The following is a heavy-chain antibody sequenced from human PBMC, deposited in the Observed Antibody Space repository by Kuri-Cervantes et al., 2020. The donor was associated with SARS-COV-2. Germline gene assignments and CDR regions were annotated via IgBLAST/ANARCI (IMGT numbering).Heavy chain of an antibody. CDR3: AKDSGYQLHYVYYYYGMDV. CDR2: ISGSGGST. CDR1: GFTFSSYA. V-gene: IGHV3-23*01. J-gene: IGHJ6*02. Sequence: GGSLRLSCAASGFTFSSYAMSWVRQAPGKGLEWVSAISGSGGSTYYADSVKGRFTISRDNSKNTLYLQMNSLRAEDMAVYYCAKDSGYQLHYVYYYYGMDVWGQGTTVTVSS. D-gene: IGHD2-2*01.